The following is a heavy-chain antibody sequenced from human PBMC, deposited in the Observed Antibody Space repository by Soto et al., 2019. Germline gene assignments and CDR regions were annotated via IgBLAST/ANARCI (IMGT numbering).Heavy chain of an antibody. CDR2: IYYSGST. CDR3: ARPGYYLDEYYFDY. J-gene: IGHJ4*02. CDR1: GGSISSSSYY. D-gene: IGHD3-3*01. Sequence: QLQLQESGPGLVKPSETLSLTCTVSGGSISSSSYYWGWIRQPPGKGLEWIGSIYYSGSTYYNPSLKSRVTISVDTSKNQFSLKLSSVTAADTAVYYCARPGYYLDEYYFDYWGQGTLVTVSS. V-gene: IGHV4-39*01.